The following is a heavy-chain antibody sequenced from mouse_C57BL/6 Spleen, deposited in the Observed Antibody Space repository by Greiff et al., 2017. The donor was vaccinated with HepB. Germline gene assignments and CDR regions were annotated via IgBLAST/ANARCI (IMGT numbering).Heavy chain of an antibody. J-gene: IGHJ2*01. CDR2: IDPETGGT. CDR3: TVRGFTTVVAKADY. V-gene: IGHV1-15*01. CDR1: GYTFTDYE. D-gene: IGHD1-1*01. Sequence: VQLQQSGAELVRPGASVTLSCKASGYTFTDYEMHWVKQTPVHGLEWIGAIDPETGGTAYNQKFKGKAILTADKSSSTAYMELRSLTSEDSAVYYCTVRGFTTVVAKADYWGQGTTLTVSS.